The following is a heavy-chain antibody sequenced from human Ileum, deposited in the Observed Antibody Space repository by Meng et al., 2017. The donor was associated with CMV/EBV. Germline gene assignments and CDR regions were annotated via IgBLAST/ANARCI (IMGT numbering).Heavy chain of an antibody. Sequence: CKASGYNFTDYYIHWVRQAPGQGLEWMGWINPNTGDTNCAQKFQGRVTMTRDTSISTAYMELSSLRSDDTALYFCAKYTAIGARGFDYWGQGTLVTVSS. V-gene: IGHV1-2*02. CDR3: AKYTAIGARGFDY. CDR1: GYNFTDYY. CDR2: INPNTGDT. D-gene: IGHD3-10*01. J-gene: IGHJ4*02.